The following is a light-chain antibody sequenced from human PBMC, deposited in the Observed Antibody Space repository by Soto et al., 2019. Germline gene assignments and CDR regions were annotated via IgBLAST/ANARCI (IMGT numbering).Light chain of an antibody. Sequence: IVMTQSPATLSVSPGERATLSCRASQSVGSDLAWYQQRPGQAPRLVIFGASTRATGIPARFSGSGSGTEFTLTISSLQSEDLAVYYCQQYNNWPPYTFGQGTKLEMK. CDR2: GAS. J-gene: IGKJ2*01. CDR3: QQYNNWPPYT. V-gene: IGKV3-15*01. CDR1: QSVGSD.